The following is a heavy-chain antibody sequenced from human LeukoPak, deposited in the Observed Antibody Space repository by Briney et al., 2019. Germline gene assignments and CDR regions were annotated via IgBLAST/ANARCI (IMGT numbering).Heavy chain of an antibody. CDR3: AREGEYSSSSGLENAFDI. Sequence: GGSLRLPCAASGFTFSSYSMNWVRQAPGKGLEWVSSISSSSSYIYYADSVKGRFTISRDNAKNSLYLQMNSLRAEDTAVYYCAREGEYSSSSGLENAFDIWGQGTMVTVSS. J-gene: IGHJ3*02. CDR1: GFTFSSYS. CDR2: ISSSSSYI. V-gene: IGHV3-21*01. D-gene: IGHD6-6*01.